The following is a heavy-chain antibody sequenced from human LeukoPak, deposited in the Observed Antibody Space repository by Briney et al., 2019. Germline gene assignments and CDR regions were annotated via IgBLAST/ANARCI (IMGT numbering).Heavy chain of an antibody. CDR1: GYTFTSYY. CDR3: ARDYDVSGREGYSSGWYVGSCTY. CDR2: INPSGGST. Sequence: ASVKVSCKASGYTFTSYYMHWVRQAPGQGLEWMGIINPSGGSTSYAQKFQGRVTMTRDTSTSTVYMELSSLRSEDTAVYYCARDYDVSGREGYSSGWYVGSCTYWGQGTLVTVSS. J-gene: IGHJ4*02. D-gene: IGHD6-19*01. V-gene: IGHV1-46*01.